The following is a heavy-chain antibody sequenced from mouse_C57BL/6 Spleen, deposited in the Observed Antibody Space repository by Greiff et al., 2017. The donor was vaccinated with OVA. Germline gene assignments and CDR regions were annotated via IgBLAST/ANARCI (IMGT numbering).Heavy chain of an antibody. Sequence: QVQLQQSGAELARPGASVKMSCKASGYTFTSYTMHWVKQRPGQGLEWIGYINPSSGYTKYNQKFKDKATLTADKSSSTAYMQLSSLTSEDSAVYYCAKGSYRYCDVWGTGTTVTVSS. V-gene: IGHV1-4*01. CDR2: INPSSGYT. CDR3: AKGSYRYCDV. CDR1: GYTFTSYT. J-gene: IGHJ1*03.